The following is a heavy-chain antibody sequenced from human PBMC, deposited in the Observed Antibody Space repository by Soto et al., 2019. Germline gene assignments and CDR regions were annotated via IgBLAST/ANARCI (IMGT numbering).Heavy chain of an antibody. Sequence: EVQLLESGGGLVQPGGSLRLSCSASGFTFSSYAVSWVRQAPGKGLEWVSAISGTGGSTFYTDSVKGRFTISRDNSKNTLYLQMSRLRAEDTALYYCAKDLDGVLPRYWFDPWGQGTLVTVSS. V-gene: IGHV3-23*01. J-gene: IGHJ5*02. CDR1: GFTFSSYA. CDR3: AKDLDGVLPRYWFDP. D-gene: IGHD2-15*01. CDR2: ISGTGGST.